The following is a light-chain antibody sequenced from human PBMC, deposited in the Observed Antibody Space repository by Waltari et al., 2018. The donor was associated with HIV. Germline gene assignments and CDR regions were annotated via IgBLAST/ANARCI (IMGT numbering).Light chain of an antibody. CDR2: EVT. J-gene: IGLJ2*01. CDR1: STDIGGYNS. Sequence: QSALTQPPSASGSPGQSVTMSSTGPSTDIGGYNSATWYQQHPGKAPKLIMTEVTKRPSGVPDRFSGSKSGNTASLTVSGLQAEDEAHYYCSSYSPTNKFYVLFGGGTTLTVL. V-gene: IGLV2-8*01. CDR3: SSYSPTNKFYVL.